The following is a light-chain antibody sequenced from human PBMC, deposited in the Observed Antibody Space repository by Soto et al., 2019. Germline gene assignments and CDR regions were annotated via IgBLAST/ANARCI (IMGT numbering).Light chain of an antibody. CDR1: QSISSW. J-gene: IGKJ4*01. V-gene: IGKV1-5*03. Sequence: DIHMTQSPSSLSASVGHKFTITCRASQSISSWLAWYQQKPGKAPKLLIYKASSLESGVPSRFSGSGSGTEFTLTISSLQTDDFATYYCQQYNSYPLTFGGGTKVDIK. CDR2: KAS. CDR3: QQYNSYPLT.